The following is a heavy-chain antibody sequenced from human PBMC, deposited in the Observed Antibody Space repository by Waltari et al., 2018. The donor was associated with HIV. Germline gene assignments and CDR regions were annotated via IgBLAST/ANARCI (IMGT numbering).Heavy chain of an antibody. CDR1: RSTFTGYY. J-gene: IGHJ6*02. CDR2: INPNSGGT. V-gene: IGHV1-2*02. CDR3: ARSITMIVVLIAWGYGMDV. Sequence: QVQLVQSGAEVKKPGTSVKVSCKASRSTFTGYYMHWVRTAPGQGLEWMGWINPNSGGTKYAQKFQDRVTMTRDTSISTAYMELSRLRSDDTAVYYCARSITMIVVLIAWGYGMDVWGQGTTVTVSS. D-gene: IGHD3-22*01.